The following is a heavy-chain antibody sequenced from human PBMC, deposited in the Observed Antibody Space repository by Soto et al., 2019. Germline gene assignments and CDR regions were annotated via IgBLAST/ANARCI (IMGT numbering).Heavy chain of an antibody. D-gene: IGHD3-3*01. Sequence: LRLSCAASGFTFSSYGMHWVRQAPGKGLEWVAVISYDGSNKYYADSVKGRFTISRDNSKNTLYLQMNSLRAEDTAVYYCAKGAYYDFWSGSRKDDAFDIWGQGTMVTVSS. CDR2: ISYDGSNK. J-gene: IGHJ3*02. V-gene: IGHV3-30*18. CDR1: GFTFSSYG. CDR3: AKGAYYDFWSGSRKDDAFDI.